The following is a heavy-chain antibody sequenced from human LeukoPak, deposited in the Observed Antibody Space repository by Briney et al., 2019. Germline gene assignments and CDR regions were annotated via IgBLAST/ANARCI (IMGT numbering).Heavy chain of an antibody. V-gene: IGHV4-59*01. CDR2: IYYSGST. J-gene: IGHJ3*02. CDR3: ARADSGSYQNDAFDI. D-gene: IGHD1-26*01. CDR1: GXSISSFY. Sequence: SETLSLTCTVSGXSISSFYWSWIRQPPGKGLEWIGYIYYSGSTNYNPSLKSRVTISVDTSKNQFSLKLSSMTAADTAVYYCARADSGSYQNDAFDIWGQGTMVTVSS.